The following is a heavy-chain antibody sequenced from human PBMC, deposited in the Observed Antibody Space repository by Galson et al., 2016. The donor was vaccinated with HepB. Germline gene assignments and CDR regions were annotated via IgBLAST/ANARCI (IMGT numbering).Heavy chain of an antibody. J-gene: IGHJ4*02. CDR1: GFTFHDYA. V-gene: IGHV3-9*01. Sequence: SLRLSCAASGFTFHDYAMHWVRQAPGKGLEWVSGITWNSNSIGYADPVKGRFTIPRDNVKNSLYLHMNSLRTEDTALYYCAKDTRLASSGEFEYWGQGTLVTVSS. CDR3: AKDTRLASSGEFEY. CDR2: ITWNSNSI. D-gene: IGHD6-13*01.